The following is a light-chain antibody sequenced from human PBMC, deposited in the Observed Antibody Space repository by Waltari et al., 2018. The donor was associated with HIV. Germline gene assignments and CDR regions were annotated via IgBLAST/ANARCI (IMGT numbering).Light chain of an antibody. V-gene: IGKV1-9*01. CDR1: QGISSS. CDR2: AAS. Sequence: DLQLTQSPSFLSASVGDRFTITCRASQGISSSLDWYQQKPGKAPKLLIYAASNLQSGVPSRFSASGSGTEFTLTITSLQPEDFATYFCQELDSYPLTFGGGTKVDIK. J-gene: IGKJ4*01. CDR3: QELDSYPLT.